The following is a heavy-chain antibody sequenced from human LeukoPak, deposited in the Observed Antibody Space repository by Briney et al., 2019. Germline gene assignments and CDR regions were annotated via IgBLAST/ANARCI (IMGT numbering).Heavy chain of an antibody. CDR2: ISPSSDST. J-gene: IGHJ4*02. D-gene: IGHD5-12*01. CDR3: ARVYSGYFDY. CDR1: GNTFTTYY. Sequence: ASVKVSCKASGNTFTTYYIYWVRQAPGQGLEWMGIISPSSDSTIYAQKFQGRVTMTRDTSTSTVYMELSTLRSEDTAVYYCARVYSGYFDYWGQGTLVSVSS. V-gene: IGHV1-46*01.